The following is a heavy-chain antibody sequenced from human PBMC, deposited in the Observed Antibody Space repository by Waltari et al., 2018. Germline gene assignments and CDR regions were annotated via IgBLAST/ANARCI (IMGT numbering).Heavy chain of an antibody. CDR3: AKDIHKWGLLRDYFDY. J-gene: IGHJ4*02. CDR1: GFTFSSYG. V-gene: IGHV3-30*02. D-gene: IGHD1-26*01. CDR2: IRYDGSNK. Sequence: QVQLVESGGGVVQPGGSLRLSCAASGFTFSSYGMHWVRTAPGKGLEWVGFIRYDGSNKYYAESVKGRFTISRDNSKNTLYLQMNSLRAEDTAVYYCAKDIHKWGLLRDYFDYWGQGTLVTVSS.